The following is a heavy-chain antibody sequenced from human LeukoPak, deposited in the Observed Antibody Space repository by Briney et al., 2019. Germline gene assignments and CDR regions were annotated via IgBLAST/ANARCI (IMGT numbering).Heavy chain of an antibody. Sequence: PGGSLRLSCAASGFTFSSYWMKWVRQAPGKGLEWVANINQDGSDKYYVDSVKGRFTISRDNAENSLYLQMNSLRAEDTAVYYCARDPRRGSYYGAPADYWGQGTLVTVSS. CDR3: ARDPRRGSYYGAPADY. CDR2: INQDGSDK. CDR1: GFTFSSYW. D-gene: IGHD1-26*01. V-gene: IGHV3-7*01. J-gene: IGHJ4*02.